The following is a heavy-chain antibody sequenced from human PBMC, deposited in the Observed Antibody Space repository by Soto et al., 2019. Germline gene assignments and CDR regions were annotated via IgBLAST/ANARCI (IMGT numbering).Heavy chain of an antibody. CDR2: ISPEGGTK. Sequence: GGSLRLSCSASGFAFIAHWMTWVLQIPWKGLEWVANISPEGGTKYYVDSAKGRFTISRDNAKNLLYLQMNSLTVGDTAVYSCVRDHVTPGLYFDKWGQGTLVTVSS. D-gene: IGHD2-8*02. CDR3: VRDHVTPGLYFDK. CDR1: GFAFIAHW. J-gene: IGHJ4*02. V-gene: IGHV3-7*01.